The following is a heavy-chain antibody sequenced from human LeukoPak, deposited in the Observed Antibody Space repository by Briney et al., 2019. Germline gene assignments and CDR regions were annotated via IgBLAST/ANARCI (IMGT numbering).Heavy chain of an antibody. D-gene: IGHD5-24*01. J-gene: IGHJ4*02. CDR2: IKQDGSEK. Sequence: GGSLRLSCAASGFTFSSYWMNWARQAPGKGLEWVANIKQDGSEKYYVDSVKGRFTISRDNAKNSLYLQMNSLRAEDTAVYYCAREVGDGYEASFDYWGQGTLVTVSS. V-gene: IGHV3-7*01. CDR3: AREVGDGYEASFDY. CDR1: GFTFSSYW.